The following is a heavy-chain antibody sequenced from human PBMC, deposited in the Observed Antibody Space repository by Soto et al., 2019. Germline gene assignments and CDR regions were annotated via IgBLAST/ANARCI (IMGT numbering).Heavy chain of an antibody. CDR2: IYYSGST. D-gene: IGHD3-16*01. Sequence: QVQLQESGPGLVRPSQTLSLTCTVSGASVSSGYNYWNWIRQHPGEGLEWIGYIYYSGSTSYNPSLKSRVTISADTSQNQLSLKLTSVTVADTALYYCAREGGNWFDPWGQGTLVTVSS. V-gene: IGHV4-31*03. J-gene: IGHJ5*02. CDR1: GASVSSGYNY. CDR3: AREGGNWFDP.